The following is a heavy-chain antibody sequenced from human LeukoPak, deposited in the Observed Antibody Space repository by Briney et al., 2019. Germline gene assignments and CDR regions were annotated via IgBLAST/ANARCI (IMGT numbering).Heavy chain of an antibody. Sequence: PGGSLRLSCAASGFTFSSYSMNWVRKAPGKGLEWVSSISSGGHYIYQADSVKGRFTISRDNAKNSLYLQMNSLRAEDTAVYYCARDGTIFGVAGIDYWGQGTLVTISS. CDR2: ISSGGHYI. D-gene: IGHD3-3*01. CDR3: ARDGTIFGVAGIDY. V-gene: IGHV3-21*01. J-gene: IGHJ4*02. CDR1: GFTFSSYS.